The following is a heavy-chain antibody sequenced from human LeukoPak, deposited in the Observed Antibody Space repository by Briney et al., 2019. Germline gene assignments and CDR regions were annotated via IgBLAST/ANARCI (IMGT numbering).Heavy chain of an antibody. J-gene: IGHJ6*03. V-gene: IGHV4-34*01. D-gene: IGHD1-26*01. CDR2: INHSGST. CDR1: GGSFSGYY. CDR3: ARDRGVVGLTSRARYYYMDV. Sequence: SETLSLTCAVYGGSFSGYYWSWIRQPPRKGLEWIGEINHSGSTNYNPSLKSRVTISVDTSKNQFSLKLSSVTAADTAVYYCARDRGVVGLTSRARYYYMDVWGKGTTVTVSS.